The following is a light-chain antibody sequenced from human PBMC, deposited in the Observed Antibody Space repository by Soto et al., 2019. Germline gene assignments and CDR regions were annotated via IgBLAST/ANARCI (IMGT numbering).Light chain of an antibody. J-gene: IGKJ5*01. CDR3: HQYNNWPPIT. CDR2: GAS. CDR1: QSIRSD. Sequence: EIVMTQSPASLSVSPGERVTLSCRASQSIRSDLAWYQHKPGQAPRLLMYGASTRATGTPARFSGSGSGTEVTLTISSLQSADFAVYFCHQYNNWPPITFGQGTRLEIK. V-gene: IGKV3-15*01.